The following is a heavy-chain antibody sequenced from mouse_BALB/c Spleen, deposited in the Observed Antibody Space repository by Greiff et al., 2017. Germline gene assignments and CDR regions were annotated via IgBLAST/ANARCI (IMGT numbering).Heavy chain of an antibody. Sequence: EVQLQQSGPELVKPGASVKISCKASGYSFTGYYMHWVKQSHVKSLEWIGRINPYNGATSYNQNFKDKASLTVDKSSSTAYMELHSLTSEDSAVYYCATGTMITAWFAYWGQGTLVTVSA. CDR1: GYSFTGYY. D-gene: IGHD2-4*01. J-gene: IGHJ3*01. CDR3: ATGTMITAWFAY. V-gene: IGHV1-31*01. CDR2: INPYNGAT.